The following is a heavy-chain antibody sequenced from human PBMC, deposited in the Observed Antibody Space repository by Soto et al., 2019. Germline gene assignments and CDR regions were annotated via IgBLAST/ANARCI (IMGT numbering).Heavy chain of an antibody. V-gene: IGHV4-34*01. D-gene: IGHD2-8*01. CDR1: GGSFSDYY. CDR2: VIHTGRT. J-gene: IGHJ4*02. CDR3: ARGTLVRVYAAFDQ. Sequence: SEALSLTCAVSGGSFSDYYWTWIRQPPGKGLEWIGEVIHTGRTNYNPSLKSRLTISVDTSRNQFSLMLNSVTAADTALYFCARGTLVRVYAAFDQWGQGTLVTVSS.